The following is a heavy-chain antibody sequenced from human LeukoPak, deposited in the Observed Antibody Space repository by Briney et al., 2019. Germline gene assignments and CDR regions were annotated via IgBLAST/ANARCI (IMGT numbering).Heavy chain of an antibody. Sequence: GGSLRLSCAASGFXVSSNYMSWVRQAPGKGLEWVSVIYSGGSTYYADSVKGRLTISRDNSKNTLYLQMNSLRAEDTAVYYCARGGSSKYAFDIWGQGTMVTVSS. V-gene: IGHV3-53*01. CDR3: ARGGSSKYAFDI. CDR1: GFXVSSNY. J-gene: IGHJ3*02. D-gene: IGHD6-13*01. CDR2: IYSGGST.